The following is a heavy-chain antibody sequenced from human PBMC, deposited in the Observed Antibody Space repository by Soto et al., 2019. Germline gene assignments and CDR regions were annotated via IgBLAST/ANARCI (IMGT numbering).Heavy chain of an antibody. CDR1: GFTFSSYS. Sequence: GGSLRLSCAASGFTFSSYSMNWVRQAPGKGLEWVSSISGSSSYIYYADSVKGRFTISRDNAKNSLYLQMNSLRAEDTAVYYCARVPRYCSSTSCYYFDYWGQGTLVTVSS. CDR3: ARVPRYCSSTSCYYFDY. CDR2: ISGSSSYI. V-gene: IGHV3-21*01. D-gene: IGHD2-2*01. J-gene: IGHJ4*02.